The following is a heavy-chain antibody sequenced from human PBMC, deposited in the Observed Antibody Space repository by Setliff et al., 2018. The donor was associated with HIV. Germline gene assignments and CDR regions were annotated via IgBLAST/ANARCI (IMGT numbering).Heavy chain of an antibody. D-gene: IGHD7-27*01. V-gene: IGHV4-59*08. J-gene: IGHJ5*02. Sequence: SETLSLTCAVYGGSFSGYYWSWIRQSPGKGLEWIGYVYYTGSTNYNPSLKSRVTIGVDTSKNQFSLKLTSVTAADTAVYYCARDLPELTGRSFDPWGQGIQVTVSS. CDR1: GGSFSGYY. CDR2: VYYTGST. CDR3: ARDLPELTGRSFDP.